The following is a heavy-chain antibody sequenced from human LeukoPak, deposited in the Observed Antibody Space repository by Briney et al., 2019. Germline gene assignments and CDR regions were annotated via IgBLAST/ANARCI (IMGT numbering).Heavy chain of an antibody. Sequence: SETLSLTCAVSADSFSSHYWTWIRQPPGKGLEWIGYISYIGSTNYNPSLKSRVTISIDTSKNQFSLKMSSVAAADTAVYYCARDLVTVTKGFDIWGQGTMVSVSS. J-gene: IGHJ3*02. V-gene: IGHV4-59*11. CDR1: ADSFSSHY. D-gene: IGHD4-17*01. CDR2: ISYIGST. CDR3: ARDLVTVTKGFDI.